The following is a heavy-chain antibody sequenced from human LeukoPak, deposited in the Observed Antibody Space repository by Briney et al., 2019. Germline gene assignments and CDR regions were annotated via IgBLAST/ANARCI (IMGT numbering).Heavy chain of an antibody. CDR2: IYHSGST. Sequence: PSETLSLTCTVSGGSISTYYWSWIRQPPGKGLEWIGYIYHSGSTKYNPSLKSRVAISVDTSKNQFSLRLSSVTAADTAVYYCARDGYSGNDGLWGQGTLVTVSS. V-gene: IGHV4-59*01. CDR3: ARDGYSGNDGL. D-gene: IGHD5-12*01. J-gene: IGHJ4*02. CDR1: GGSISTYY.